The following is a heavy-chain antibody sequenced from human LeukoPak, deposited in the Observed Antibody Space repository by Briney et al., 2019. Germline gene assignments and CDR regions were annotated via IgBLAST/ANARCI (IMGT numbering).Heavy chain of an antibody. CDR2: ISTGGSTM. CDR1: GFTFSSYK. Sequence: PGGSLRLSCTASGFTFSSYKMNWVRQAPGKGLEWISYISTGGSTMYYADSVKGRFTISRDNAKNSLYLQMNSLRVEDTAVYYCARGKIRAFDSGNNYWGQGTLVTVSS. CDR3: ARGKIRAFDSGNNY. J-gene: IGHJ4*02. D-gene: IGHD3-9*01. V-gene: IGHV3-48*03.